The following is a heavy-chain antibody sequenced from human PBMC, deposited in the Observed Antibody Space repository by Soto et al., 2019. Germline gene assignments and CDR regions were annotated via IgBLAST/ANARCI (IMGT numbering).Heavy chain of an antibody. CDR1: GYTFTSYD. J-gene: IGHJ3*02. CDR3: TRRVYDSGDQSEAFDI. Sequence: QVQLVQSGAEVKKPGASVKVPCKASGYTFTSYDINWVRQAPGEGLEWMGWMNPNSGDTEFAQKFQGRVTLTRNTPIRTAYMELSSLPSEDTAGYYWTRRVYDSGDQSEAFDIWGQATVVSVS. CDR2: MNPNSGDT. D-gene: IGHD4-17*01. V-gene: IGHV1-8*01.